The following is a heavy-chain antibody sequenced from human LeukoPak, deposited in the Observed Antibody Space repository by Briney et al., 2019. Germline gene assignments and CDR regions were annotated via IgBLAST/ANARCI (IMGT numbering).Heavy chain of an antibody. CDR3: AKDYGVTGTGGAYLDP. CDR1: GFTFNNYG. Sequence: GGSLRLSCAASGFTFNNYGMHWVRQAPGKGLEWVAFIRYDETDNKYADFVKGRFAISRDNSKNTLFLQLNSLRVEDTAVYYCAKDYGVTGTGGAYLDPWGQGTLVTVSS. D-gene: IGHD1-20*01. CDR2: IRYDETDN. J-gene: IGHJ5*02. V-gene: IGHV3-30*02.